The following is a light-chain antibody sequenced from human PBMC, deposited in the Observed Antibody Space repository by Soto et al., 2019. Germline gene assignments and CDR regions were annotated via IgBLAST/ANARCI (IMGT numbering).Light chain of an antibody. CDR1: GSDIGGYNY. Sequence: QSALTQPASVSGSLGQSITISCAGTGSDIGGYNYVSWYQQYAGKAPKLIIFEVRDRPSGVSHRFSGSKSGNTASLTISGLQAEDEADYYCSSYSNSNTPFLFGGGTKLTVL. CDR3: SSYSNSNTPFL. J-gene: IGLJ2*01. CDR2: EVR. V-gene: IGLV2-14*01.